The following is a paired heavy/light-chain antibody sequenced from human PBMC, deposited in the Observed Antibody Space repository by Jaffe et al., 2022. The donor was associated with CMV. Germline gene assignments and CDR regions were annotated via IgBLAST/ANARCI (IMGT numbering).Heavy chain of an antibody. CDR1: GFTFSSYG. V-gene: IGHV3-33*01. CDR3: ARDYVVVPAAIPTAFYYYYGMDV. D-gene: IGHD2-2*02. CDR2: IWYDGSNK. Sequence: QVQLVESGGGVVQPGRSLRLSCAASGFTFSSYGMHWVRQAPGKGLEWVAVIWYDGSNKYYADSVKGRFTISRDNSKNTLYLQMNSLRAEDTAVYYCARDYVVVPAAIPTAFYYYYGMDVWGQGTTVTVSS. J-gene: IGHJ6*02.
Light chain of an antibody. CDR3: QKYNSAPPFT. CDR1: QGISNY. Sequence: DIQMTQSPSSLSASVGDRVTITCRASQGISNYLAWYQQKPGKVPKLLIYAASTLQSGVPSRFSGSGSGTDFTLTISSLQPEDVATYYCQKYNSAPPFTFGPGTKVDIK. CDR2: AAS. J-gene: IGKJ3*01. V-gene: IGKV1-27*01.